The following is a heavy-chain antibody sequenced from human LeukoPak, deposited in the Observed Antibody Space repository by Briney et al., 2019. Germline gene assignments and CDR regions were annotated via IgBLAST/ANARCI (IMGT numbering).Heavy chain of an antibody. CDR1: GGSISSGGYY. D-gene: IGHD3-22*01. CDR2: IYYSGST. V-gene: IGHV4-31*03. J-gene: IGHJ4*02. Sequence: SETLSLTCTVSGGSISSGGYYWSWIRQHPGKGPEWIGYIYYSGSTYYNPSLKSRVTISVDTSKNQFSLKLSSVTAADTAVYYCAREAPGGYYDSSGYPLGRFDYWGQGTLVTVSS. CDR3: AREAPGGYYDSSGYPLGRFDY.